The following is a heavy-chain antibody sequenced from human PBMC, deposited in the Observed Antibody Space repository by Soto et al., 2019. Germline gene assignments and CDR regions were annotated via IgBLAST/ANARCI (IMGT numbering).Heavy chain of an antibody. D-gene: IGHD6-19*01. J-gene: IGHJ1*01. V-gene: IGHV3-23*01. CDR3: AKVGRWVDPSIAVVGIEREDWEYFHH. CDR2: ISGSGGST. CDR1: GFTLSSSD. Sequence: PGGSLRLSCAASGFTLSSSDISWARQALGKGLEWVSAISGSGGSTYYADSVKGRFTISRDNSKHTLYLQMNSLRAEDTAVYYCAKVGRWVDPSIAVVGIEREDWEYFHHWGQGTLVTGSS.